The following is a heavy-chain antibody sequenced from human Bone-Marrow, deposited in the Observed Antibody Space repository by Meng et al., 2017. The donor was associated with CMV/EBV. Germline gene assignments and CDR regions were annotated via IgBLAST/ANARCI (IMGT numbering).Heavy chain of an antibody. CDR2: IYHSGST. CDR3: ARKDYYDASSVHN. D-gene: IGHD1-26*01. J-gene: IGHJ4*02. CDR1: GGSISTNNW. Sequence: VSGGSISTNNWWTWVRQSPGKGLEWIGEIYHSGSTNYNPSLKSRVTISVDKSKKQFSLNLNSVTAADTAVYYCARKDYYDASSVHNWGQGTLVTVSS. V-gene: IGHV4-4*02.